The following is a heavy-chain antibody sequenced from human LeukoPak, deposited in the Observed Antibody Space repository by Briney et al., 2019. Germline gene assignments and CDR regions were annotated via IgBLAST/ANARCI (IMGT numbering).Heavy chain of an antibody. V-gene: IGHV3-30-3*01. Sequence: GGSLRLSCAASGFTFSSYAMHWVRQAPGKGLEWVAVISYDGSNKYYADSVKGRFTISRDNSKNTLYLQMNSLRAEDTAVYYCARPLHTVTRGCMDVWGQGTTVTVSS. CDR1: GFTFSSYA. J-gene: IGHJ6*02. CDR3: ARPLHTVTRGCMDV. CDR2: ISYDGSNK. D-gene: IGHD4-17*01.